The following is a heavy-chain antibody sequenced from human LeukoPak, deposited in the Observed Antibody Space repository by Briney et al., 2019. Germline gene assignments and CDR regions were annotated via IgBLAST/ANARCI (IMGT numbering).Heavy chain of an antibody. V-gene: IGHV3-23*01. CDR1: GFTFSSYA. CDR2: ISGSGGST. CDR3: AKDGFASGDFDY. Sequence: SGGSLRLSCAASGFTFSSYAMSWVRQPPGKGLEWVSAISGSGGSTYYADSVKGRFTISRDNSMNTLYLQMNSLRAEDTAVYYCAKDGFASGDFDYWGQGTLVTVSS. J-gene: IGHJ4*02. D-gene: IGHD1-26*01.